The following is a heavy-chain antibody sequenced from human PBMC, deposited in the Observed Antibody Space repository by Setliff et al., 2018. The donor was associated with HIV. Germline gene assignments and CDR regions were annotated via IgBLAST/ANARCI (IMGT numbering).Heavy chain of an antibody. J-gene: IGHJ5*01. CDR3: ARHSPSDS. Sequence: SETLSLTCTVSGDSITDDYWTWIRQPPGKGLEWVGYIYNGGITSYNPSLKSRVTISADASKIQFSLKLKSVTAADTAVYFCARHSPSDSWGQGTLVTVSS. V-gene: IGHV4-59*08. CDR1: GDSITDDY. CDR2: IYNGGIT.